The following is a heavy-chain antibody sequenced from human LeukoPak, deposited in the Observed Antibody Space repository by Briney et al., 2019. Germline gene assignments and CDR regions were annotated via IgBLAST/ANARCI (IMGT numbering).Heavy chain of an antibody. J-gene: IGHJ4*02. V-gene: IGHV3-21*01. D-gene: IGHD2-21*02. CDR1: GFTFSSYS. CDR2: ISTSSTYI. CDR3: ARAAYCGGDCSVSRFDY. Sequence: GGSQRLSCAASGFTFSSYSMTWVRQAPGKGLEWVSSISTSSTYIYYADSVKGRFTISRDNAKNSLYLQMNSLGVEDTAVYYCARAAYCGGDCSVSRFDYWGQGILVTVSP.